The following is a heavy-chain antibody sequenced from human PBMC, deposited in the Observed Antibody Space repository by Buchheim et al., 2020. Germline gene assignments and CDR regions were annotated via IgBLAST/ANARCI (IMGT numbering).Heavy chain of an antibody. J-gene: IGHJ6*02. Sequence: QVQLVESGGGVVQPGRSLRLSCAASGFTFSSYGMHWVRQAPGKGLEWVAVIWYDGSNKYYADSVKGRFTISRDNSKNTLYLQMNSLRAEDTAVYYCARLPAMLFRGLFGESRDYYYYGMDVWGQGTT. CDR3: ARLPAMLFRGLFGESRDYYYYGMDV. V-gene: IGHV3-33*01. CDR2: IWYDGSNK. D-gene: IGHD2-2*01. CDR1: GFTFSSYG.